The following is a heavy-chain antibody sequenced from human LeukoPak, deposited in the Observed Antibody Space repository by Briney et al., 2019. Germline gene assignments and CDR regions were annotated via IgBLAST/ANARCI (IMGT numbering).Heavy chain of an antibody. V-gene: IGHV4-59*01. D-gene: IGHD4-17*01. CDR2: IYDIGST. CDR1: GGSISTYY. Sequence: KPSETLSLTCTVSGGSISTYYWSWVRQPPGKGLEWIGCIYDIGSTNYNPSLKSRVSISVDTSKNQFSLKLSSVTAADTAVYYCTRGPDDYGDYGGENWFDPWGQGTLVTVSS. J-gene: IGHJ5*02. CDR3: TRGPDDYGDYGGENWFDP.